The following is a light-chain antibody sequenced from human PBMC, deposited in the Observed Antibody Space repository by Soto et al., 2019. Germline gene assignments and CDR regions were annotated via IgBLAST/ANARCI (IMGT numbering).Light chain of an antibody. CDR1: SSDVGGYNY. V-gene: IGLV2-14*01. Sequence: QSALAQPASVSGSPGQSITISCTGTSSDVGGYNYVSWYQHHPGRAPKLIIYDVSNRPSGVPNRFSGSKSANTASLTISGLQAEDEADYYCSSYTRINARVFGTGTKVTVL. CDR3: SSYTRINARV. J-gene: IGLJ1*01. CDR2: DVS.